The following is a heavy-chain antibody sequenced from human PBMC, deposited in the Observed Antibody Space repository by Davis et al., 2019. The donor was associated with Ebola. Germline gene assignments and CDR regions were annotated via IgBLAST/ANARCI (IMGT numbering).Heavy chain of an antibody. D-gene: IGHD6-19*01. CDR2: FDTNGGKT. V-gene: IGHV3-64D*06. J-gene: IGHJ4*02. Sequence: PGGSLRLSCSASGFSFSNYAMHWVRQAPGKGLEYISGFDTNGGKTSYAESVKGRFTLSRDNSKSTLYLQMTSLRAEDTAVYYCLKGWGHDSGWANWGQGILVTVSS. CDR3: LKGWGHDSGWAN. CDR1: GFSFSNYA.